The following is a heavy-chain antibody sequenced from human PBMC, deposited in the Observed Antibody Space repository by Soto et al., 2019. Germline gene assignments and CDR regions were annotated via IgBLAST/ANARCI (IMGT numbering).Heavy chain of an antibody. Sequence: GGSLRLSCAASGFTFDDYGMSWVRQAPGKGLEWVSGINWNGGSTGYADSVKGRFTISRDNAKNSLYLQMNSLRAEDTALYYCARGYYYGSGSYYKEVYYYYGMDVWGQGTTVTVSS. CDR1: GFTFDDYG. CDR3: ARGYYYGSGSYYKEVYYYYGMDV. CDR2: INWNGGST. J-gene: IGHJ6*02. V-gene: IGHV3-20*04. D-gene: IGHD3-10*01.